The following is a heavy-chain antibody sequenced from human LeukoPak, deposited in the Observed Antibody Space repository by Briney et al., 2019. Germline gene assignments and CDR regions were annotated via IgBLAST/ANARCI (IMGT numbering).Heavy chain of an antibody. CDR1: GGSISSYY. J-gene: IGHJ5*02. CDR2: IYYSGST. CDR3: ATYYNSPFDP. D-gene: IGHD3-3*01. Sequence: SETLSLTCTVSGGSISSYYWSWIRQPPGKGLEWIGYIYYSGSTNYNPSLKSRVTISVDTSKNQFSLKLNSVTAADAAVYYCATYYNSPFDPWGQGTLVTVSS. V-gene: IGHV4-59*12.